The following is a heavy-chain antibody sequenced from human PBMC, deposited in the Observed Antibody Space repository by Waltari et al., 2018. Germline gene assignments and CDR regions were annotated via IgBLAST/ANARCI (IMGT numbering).Heavy chain of an antibody. V-gene: IGHV3-23*03. J-gene: IGHJ4*02. CDR1: GFTFSSYA. CDR2: IYSGGST. Sequence: EVQLLESGGGLVQPGGSLRLSCAASGFTFSSYAMSWVRQAPGEGLEWVSVIYSGGSTYDADSVKGRLTISRDNSKNTLYLQMNSLRAEDTAVYYCAKDPSEASAWGQGTLVTVSS. CDR3: AKDPSEASA.